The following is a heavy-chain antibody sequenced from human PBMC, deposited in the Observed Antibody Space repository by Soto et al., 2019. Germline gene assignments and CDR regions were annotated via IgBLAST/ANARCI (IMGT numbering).Heavy chain of an antibody. CDR2: IGSGGDKK. D-gene: IGHD6-19*01. CDR3: ARDRGAVTGDYFDY. V-gene: IGHV3-11*01. CDR1: GFTFSALY. Sequence: QVQLTESGGGLVKPGGSLRLSCAASGFTFSALYVSWIRQAPGKGLEWISCIGSGGDKKIYAESGRGRFTISRDNAKNSLYLQMNCMRAEDTAVYYCARDRGAVTGDYFDYWGQGTLLTVAS. J-gene: IGHJ4*02.